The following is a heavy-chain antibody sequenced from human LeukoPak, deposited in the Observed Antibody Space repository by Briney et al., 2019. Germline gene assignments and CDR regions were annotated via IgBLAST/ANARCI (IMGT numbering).Heavy chain of an antibody. Sequence: PGGSLRLSSAASGFTFSYYSMNWVRQAPGKGLEWVSYISSSSSTIYYADSVKGRFTISRDNAKNSLYLQMNSLRAEDTAVYYCARGPRGYDSSGYPEFFQHWGQGTLVTVSS. CDR1: GFTFSYYS. V-gene: IGHV3-48*01. CDR2: ISSSSSTI. D-gene: IGHD3-22*01. CDR3: ARGPRGYDSSGYPEFFQH. J-gene: IGHJ1*01.